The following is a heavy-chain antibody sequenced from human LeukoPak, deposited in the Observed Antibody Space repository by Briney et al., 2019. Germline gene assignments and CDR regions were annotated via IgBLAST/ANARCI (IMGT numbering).Heavy chain of an antibody. J-gene: IGHJ3*02. D-gene: IGHD1-26*01. Sequence: GGSLRLSCAASGFTVSSDHMSWVRQAPGKGLEWVAVIYSGGSTYYADSVKGRFTISRDNSKNTLYLQMNSLRAEDTAVYYCAREGGELAAFDIWGQGTMVTVSS. CDR2: IYSGGST. CDR3: AREGGELAAFDI. CDR1: GFTVSSDH. V-gene: IGHV3-66*01.